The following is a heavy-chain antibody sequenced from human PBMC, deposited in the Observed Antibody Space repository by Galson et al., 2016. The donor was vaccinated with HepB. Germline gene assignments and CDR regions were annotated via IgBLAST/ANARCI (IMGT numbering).Heavy chain of an antibody. Sequence: PALVKPTQTLTLTCTFSGFSLTTDRVGVGWIRQTPGKALEWLALIYWDDDTRYSPSLRIRLATTKDTSKNQVLLTMTNMNPMDTATYYCAHALSYCSGSACFSIYYFDYWGQGTLVAVSS. CDR3: AHALSYCSGSACFSIYYFDY. CDR2: IYWDDDT. V-gene: IGHV2-5*02. J-gene: IGHJ4*02. CDR1: GFSLTTDRVG. D-gene: IGHD2-15*01.